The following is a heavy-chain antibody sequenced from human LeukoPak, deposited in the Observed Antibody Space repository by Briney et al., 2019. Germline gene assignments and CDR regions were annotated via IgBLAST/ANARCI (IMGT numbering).Heavy chain of an antibody. J-gene: IGHJ3*02. Sequence: SETLSLTCTVSGGSISSYYWSWIRQPAGKGLEWIGRIYTSGSTNYNPSLKGRVTMSVDTSKNQFSLKLSSVTAADTAVYYCARDARPPYCSSTRCYHDAFDIWGQGTMVTVSS. CDR1: GGSISSYY. V-gene: IGHV4-4*07. CDR3: ARDARPPYCSSTRCYHDAFDI. CDR2: IYTSGST. D-gene: IGHD2-2*01.